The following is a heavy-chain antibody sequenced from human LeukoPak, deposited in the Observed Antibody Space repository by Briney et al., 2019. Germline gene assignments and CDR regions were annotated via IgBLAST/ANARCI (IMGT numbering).Heavy chain of an antibody. D-gene: IGHD6-19*01. V-gene: IGHV3-23*01. CDR3: AKGPLTEVPGTTWDY. Sequence: GGSLRLSCVVTGLTFSNYAMSWVRQAPGKGPGRVSDISGSSGVTHFADSVRGRFSISRDNSKNTLYLQMSSLRAEDTAVYYCAKGPLTEVPGTTWDYWGQGTLVTVSS. CDR1: GLTFSNYA. J-gene: IGHJ4*02. CDR2: ISGSSGVT.